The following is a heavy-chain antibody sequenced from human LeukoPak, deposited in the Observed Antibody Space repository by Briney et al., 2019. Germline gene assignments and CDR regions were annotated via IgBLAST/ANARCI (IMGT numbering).Heavy chain of an antibody. CDR2: ISSSSSYI. Sequence: GGSLRLSCAASGFTLSSYSMNWVRQAPGKGLEWVSSISSSSSYIYYADSVKGRFTISRDNAKNSLFLQMNSLRAEDTAVYYCARDSRHGYNTKAHYWGQGTLVTVSS. CDR1: GFTLSSYS. CDR3: ARDSRHGYNTKAHY. V-gene: IGHV3-21*01. J-gene: IGHJ4*02. D-gene: IGHD5-24*01.